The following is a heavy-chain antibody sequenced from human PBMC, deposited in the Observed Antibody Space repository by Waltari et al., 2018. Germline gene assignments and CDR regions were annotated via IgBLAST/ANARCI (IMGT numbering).Heavy chain of an antibody. Sequence: QVQLVQSGAEVKKPGSSVKVSCKASVGTFSSHTISWVRQDPEQGLELMGRIIPILGITNYAQKFQGRATINADKSTNTAYLELSSLRSEDTAVYYCARWPREYSSSSTGYYYYYGMDVWGQGTTVSVSS. V-gene: IGHV1-69*02. J-gene: IGHJ6*02. D-gene: IGHD6-6*01. CDR3: ARWPREYSSSSTGYYYYYGMDV. CDR1: VGTFSSHT. CDR2: IIPILGIT.